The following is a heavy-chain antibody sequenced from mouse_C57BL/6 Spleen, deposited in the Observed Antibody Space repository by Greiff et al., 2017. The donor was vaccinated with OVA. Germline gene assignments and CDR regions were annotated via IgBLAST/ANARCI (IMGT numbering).Heavy chain of an antibody. J-gene: IGHJ2*01. V-gene: IGHV1-22*01. CDR1: GYTFTDYN. Sequence: EVQLQQSGPELVKPGASVKMSCKASGYTFTDYNMHWVKQSHGKSLEWIGYINPNNGGTSYNQKFKGKATLTVNKSSSTAYMELRSLTSEASAVHYCARYYYGRDVDYRGQGTTLTVSS. D-gene: IGHD1-1*01. CDR3: ARYYYGRDVDY. CDR2: INPNNGGT.